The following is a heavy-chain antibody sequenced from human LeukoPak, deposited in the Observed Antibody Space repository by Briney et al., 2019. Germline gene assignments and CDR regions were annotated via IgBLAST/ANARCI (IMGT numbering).Heavy chain of an antibody. CDR2: ISSSSSYI. CDR1: GFTFSSYS. J-gene: IGHJ4*02. D-gene: IGHD3-9*01. CDR3: ARHQDILTGYYSVGYFDY. Sequence: PGGSLRLSCAASGFTFSSYSMNWVRQAPGKGLEWVSSISSSSSYIYYADSVKGRFTISRDNAKNSLYLQMNSLRAEDTAVYYCARHQDILTGYYSVGYFDYWGQGTMVTVSS. V-gene: IGHV3-21*01.